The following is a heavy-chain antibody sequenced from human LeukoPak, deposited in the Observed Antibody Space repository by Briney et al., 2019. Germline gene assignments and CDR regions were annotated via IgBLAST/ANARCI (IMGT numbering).Heavy chain of an antibody. Sequence: GGSLRLSCAASGFTFSSYHMNWVRQAPGKGLEWVSSISGGGGSTYYADSVKGRFTISRDNSKNTLYLQMNSLRAEDTAVYYCAELGITMIGGVWGKGTTVTISS. CDR2: ISGGGGST. D-gene: IGHD3-10*02. CDR3: AELGITMIGGV. CDR1: GFTFSSYH. V-gene: IGHV3-23*01. J-gene: IGHJ6*04.